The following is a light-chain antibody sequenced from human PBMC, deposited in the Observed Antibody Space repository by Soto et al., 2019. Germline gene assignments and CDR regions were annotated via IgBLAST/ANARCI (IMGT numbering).Light chain of an antibody. J-gene: IGKJ4*01. V-gene: IGKV3-15*01. CDR3: QPYNSWPLT. CDR2: DTS. Sequence: EVVMRQPPSPLSVAPGEGDTLSCRASQGIGDTLAWYQHKPGQTPRLLIYDTSIRATGVPTRFSGSRSGAEFTLTINRLPAEDVAVYYCQPYNSWPLTFGGGTNVEIK. CDR1: QGIGDT.